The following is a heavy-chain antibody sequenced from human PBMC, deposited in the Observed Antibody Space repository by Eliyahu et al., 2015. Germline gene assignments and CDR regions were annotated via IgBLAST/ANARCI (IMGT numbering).Heavy chain of an antibody. CDR2: ITGGSTSI. CDR3: AKTMPAGVVYDH. V-gene: IGHV3-21*01. J-gene: IGHJ4*02. CDR1: GFTFSSYS. D-gene: IGHD2-8*02. Sequence: EVQLVESGGGLVKPGGSLRXXXAAXGFTFSSYSMNWVRQASGKGLGWVSSITGGSTSIHYADSVKXRFTISRDNAKNSLYLQMDSLRAEDTAVYYCAKTMPAGVVYDHWGQGTLVTVSS.